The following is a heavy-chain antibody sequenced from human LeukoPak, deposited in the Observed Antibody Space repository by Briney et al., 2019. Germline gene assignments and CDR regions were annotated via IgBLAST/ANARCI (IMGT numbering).Heavy chain of an antibody. D-gene: IGHD6-19*01. J-gene: IGHJ3*02. Sequence: PSETLSLTCTVPGGSISSYYWSWIRQPPGKGLEWIGYIYYSGSTDYNPSLKSRVTISVDTSKNQFSLKLSSVTAADTAVYYCARETIAVAGTGAFDIWGQGTMVTVSS. CDR3: ARETIAVAGTGAFDI. V-gene: IGHV4-59*01. CDR1: GGSISSYY. CDR2: IYYSGST.